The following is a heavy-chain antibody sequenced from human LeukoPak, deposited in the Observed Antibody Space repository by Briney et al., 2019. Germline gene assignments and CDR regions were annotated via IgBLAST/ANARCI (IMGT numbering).Heavy chain of an antibody. D-gene: IGHD2-15*01. CDR2: IRHDGNAK. CDR1: GFTLRGNA. J-gene: IGHJ4*02. V-gene: IGHV3-7*01. Sequence: GGSLRLSCAAWGFTLRGNAMSWVRQAPGKGLEWVANIRHDGNAKNYVPSVRGRFTISRDNAKNSLYLQMNSLTVEDTAVYYCATSHDSAGNDWGQGTLVTVSS. CDR3: ATSHDSAGND.